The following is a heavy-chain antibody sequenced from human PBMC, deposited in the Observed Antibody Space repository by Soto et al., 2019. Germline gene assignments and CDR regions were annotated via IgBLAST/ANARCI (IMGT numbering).Heavy chain of an antibody. CDR2: INHRGTT. D-gene: IGHD3-22*01. CDR1: GGSFSGYY. J-gene: IGHJ4*02. Sequence: SETLSLTCAVYGGSFSGYYWSWIRQPPGKGLERIGEINHRGTTNSNPSIKSRITITVDTSKNQISLKLSYVTAADTAVYYCARAGDSSGYCNSWGQGTLVTVSS. V-gene: IGHV4-34*01. CDR3: ARAGDSSGYCNS.